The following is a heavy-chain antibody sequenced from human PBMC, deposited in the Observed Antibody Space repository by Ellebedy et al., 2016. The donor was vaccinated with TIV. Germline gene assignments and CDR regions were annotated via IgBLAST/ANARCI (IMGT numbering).Heavy chain of an antibody. CDR2: INSDGSST. Sequence: GESLKISXAASGFTFSSYWMHRVRQAPGKGLVWVSRINSDGSSTSYADSVKGRFTISGDYAKNTLYLQMNSLRAEDTAVYYCARDSGSSTGVFDYWGQGTLVTVSS. D-gene: IGHD1-26*01. CDR1: GFTFSSYW. CDR3: ARDSGSSTGVFDY. J-gene: IGHJ4*02. V-gene: IGHV3-74*01.